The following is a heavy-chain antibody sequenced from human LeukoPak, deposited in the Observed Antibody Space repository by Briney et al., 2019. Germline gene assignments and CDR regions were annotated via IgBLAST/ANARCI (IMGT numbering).Heavy chain of an antibody. Sequence: GESLKISCKGSGYSFTSYWIGWVRQMPGKGLEWMGIIYPGDSDTRYSPSFQGQVTISADKSIGTAYLQWSSLKASDTAMYYCARAGFLEWSRSRPPYYFDYWGQGTLVTVSS. V-gene: IGHV5-51*01. CDR3: ARAGFLEWSRSRPPYYFDY. CDR1: GYSFTSYW. J-gene: IGHJ4*02. D-gene: IGHD3-3*01. CDR2: IYPGDSDT.